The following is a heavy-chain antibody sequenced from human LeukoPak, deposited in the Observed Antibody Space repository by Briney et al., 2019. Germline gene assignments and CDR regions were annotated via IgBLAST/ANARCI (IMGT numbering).Heavy chain of an antibody. Sequence: PGGSLRLSCEGSGFSLSAYNMNWVRQAPGKGLESVFYADSVKGRFTISRDNAKNSLYLQMNSLRPEDTAVYFCARDSRRMEDYSASGNFYNTHWYFDLWGRGTLVTVSS. CDR1: GFSLSAYN. V-gene: IGHV3-48*01. J-gene: IGHJ2*01. CDR3: ARDSRRMEDYSASGNFYNTHWYFDL. D-gene: IGHD3-10*01.